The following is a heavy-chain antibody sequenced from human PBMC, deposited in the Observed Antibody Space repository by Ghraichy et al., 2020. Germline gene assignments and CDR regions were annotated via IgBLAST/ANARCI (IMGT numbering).Heavy chain of an antibody. J-gene: IGHJ4*02. V-gene: IGHV4-59*01. CDR3: ARGSAYYTY. Sequence: SETLSLTCTVSGGSISSYYWTWMRQPPGKGLEWIGHIFYTGSADHNPSLKSRVTISVDTSKNQFSLNLSSVTAADTAIYYCARGSAYYTYWGQGTLVTVSS. D-gene: IGHD3-10*01. CDR1: GGSISSYY. CDR2: IFYTGSA.